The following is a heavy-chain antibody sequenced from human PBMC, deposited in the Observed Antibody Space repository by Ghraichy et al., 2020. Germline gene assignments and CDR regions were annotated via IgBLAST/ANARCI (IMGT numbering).Heavy chain of an antibody. CDR3: ARGGFYMAVFRFND. V-gene: IGHV6-1*01. CDR2: IYYRSKWYN. CDR1: GDSVSSNSAT. Sequence: SQTLSLTCAISGDSVSSNSATWNWVRQSPSRGLEWLGRIYYRSKWYNDYAISVESRITINPDTSKNQFSLLLNSVTPEDTAIYYCARGGFYMAVFRFNDWGQGTLVTVSS. J-gene: IGHJ1*01. D-gene: IGHD6-19*01.